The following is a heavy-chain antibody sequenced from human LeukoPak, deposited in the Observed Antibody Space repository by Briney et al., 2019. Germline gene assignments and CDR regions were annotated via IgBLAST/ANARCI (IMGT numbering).Heavy chain of an antibody. D-gene: IGHD3-22*01. V-gene: IGHV3-74*01. Sequence: GGSLRLSCAASGFTFSNYWMHWVRQAPGKGLVWVSRINTDGSSTNYADSVKGRFTISRDNAKNTVYLQMNSLRAEDTAVYYCARGKYDSSPFLQHWGQGTLVTVSS. CDR3: ARGKYDSSPFLQH. J-gene: IGHJ1*01. CDR2: INTDGSST. CDR1: GFTFSNYW.